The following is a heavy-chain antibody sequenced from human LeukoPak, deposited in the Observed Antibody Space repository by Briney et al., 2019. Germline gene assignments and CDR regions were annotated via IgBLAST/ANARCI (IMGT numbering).Heavy chain of an antibody. D-gene: IGHD3-22*01. Sequence: GGSLRLSCAASGFTFSSYAMHWVRQAPGKGLEWVAVISYDGSNKYYADSVKGRFTISRDNSKNTLYLQINSLRAEDTAVYYCARESSSVAFDIWGQGTMVTVSS. CDR1: GFTFSSYA. J-gene: IGHJ3*02. V-gene: IGHV3-30-3*01. CDR3: ARESSSVAFDI. CDR2: ISYDGSNK.